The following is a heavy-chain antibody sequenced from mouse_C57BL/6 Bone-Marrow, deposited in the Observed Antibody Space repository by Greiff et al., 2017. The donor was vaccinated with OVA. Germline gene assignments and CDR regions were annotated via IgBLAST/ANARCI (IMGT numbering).Heavy chain of an antibody. J-gene: IGHJ4*01. Sequence: ESGPGLVKPSQSLSLTCSVTGYSITSGYYWNWIRQFPGNKLEWMGYISYDGSNNYNPSLKNRISITRDTSKNQFFLKLNSVTTEDTATYYCARVSSGNYYYYAMDYWGQGTSVTVSS. CDR3: ARVSSGNYYYYAMDY. CDR1: GYSITSGYY. CDR2: ISYDGSN. V-gene: IGHV3-6*01. D-gene: IGHD2-1*01.